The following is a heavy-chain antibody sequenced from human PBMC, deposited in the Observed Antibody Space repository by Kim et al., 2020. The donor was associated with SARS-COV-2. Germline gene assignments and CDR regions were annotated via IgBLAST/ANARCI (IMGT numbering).Heavy chain of an antibody. D-gene: IGHD2-2*01. CDR3: AKDIVVVPAATLDY. J-gene: IGHJ4*02. Sequence: APSGKGRFTISRDNSKNTLYLQMNRLRAEDTAIYYCAKDIVVVPAATLDYWGQGPLVTVSS. V-gene: IGHV3-23*01.